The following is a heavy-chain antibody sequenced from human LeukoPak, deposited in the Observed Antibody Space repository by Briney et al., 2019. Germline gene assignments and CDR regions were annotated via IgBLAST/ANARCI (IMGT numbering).Heavy chain of an antibody. Sequence: SETLSLTCAVSGGSISSSRHYWGWIHQPPGKGLEWIGSIYYSGSTHYNPSLKSRVTISVDTSKNQFSLKLSSVTAADTAVYYCARLGWLGELIFHGTGQIDYWGQGTLVTVSS. CDR3: ARLGWLGELIFHGTGQIDY. D-gene: IGHD3-10*01. CDR1: GGSISSSRHY. V-gene: IGHV4-39*01. J-gene: IGHJ4*02. CDR2: IYYSGST.